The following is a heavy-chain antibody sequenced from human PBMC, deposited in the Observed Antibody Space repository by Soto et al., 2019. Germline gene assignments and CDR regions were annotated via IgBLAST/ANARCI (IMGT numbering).Heavy chain of an antibody. CDR2: ISANGDNV. J-gene: IGHJ4*02. D-gene: IGHD4-17*01. CDR3: AKDMKWGGMTTIHYFDS. CDR1: GFTVDDYA. V-gene: IGHV3-9*01. Sequence: PGGSLRLSCVASGFTVDDYAMHWVRQAPGKGLEWVSGISANGDNVDYADSVKGRFTVSRDNAKNSLFLQMNSLRPEDTALYYCAKDMKWGGMTTIHYFDSWGQGTLVTVSS.